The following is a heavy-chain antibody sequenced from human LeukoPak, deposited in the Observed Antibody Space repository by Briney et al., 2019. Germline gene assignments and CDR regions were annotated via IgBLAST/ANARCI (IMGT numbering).Heavy chain of an antibody. D-gene: IGHD3-3*01. J-gene: IGHJ6*02. CDR2: VSSSSAYI. CDR3: ARRYFWSGSNSYYYYYGMDV. V-gene: IGHV3-21*06. Sequence: PGGSLRLSCAASGFTFSSYSVNWVRQAPGKGLEWVSSVSSSSAYIYYADSVKGRFTISRDNAKNSLYLQMNSLRAEDTAVYYCARRYFWSGSNSYYYYYGMDVWGQGTTVTVSS. CDR1: GFTFSSYS.